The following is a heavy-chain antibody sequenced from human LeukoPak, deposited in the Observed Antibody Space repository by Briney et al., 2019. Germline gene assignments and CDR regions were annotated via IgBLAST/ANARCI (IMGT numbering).Heavy chain of an antibody. V-gene: IGHV4-39*01. CDR3: ARGRRYGR. CDR1: GGSISSSSYY. CDR2: IYYSGST. J-gene: IGHJ4*02. D-gene: IGHD3-16*01. Sequence: KPSETLSLTCTVSGGSISSSSYYWGWIRQPPGKGLEWIGSIYYSGSTYYNPSLKSRVTISVDTSKNQFSLKLSSVTAADTAVYYCARGRRYGRWGQGTLVTVSS.